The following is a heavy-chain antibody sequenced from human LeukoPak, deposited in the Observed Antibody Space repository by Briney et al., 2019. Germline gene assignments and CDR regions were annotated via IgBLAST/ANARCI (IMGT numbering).Heavy chain of an antibody. CDR3: ARDSGYSSGWYPFDY. V-gene: IGHV4-39*07. CDR2: IYHSGST. Sequence: PSETLSLTCTVSGGSISTSNYYWGWIRQPPGKGLEWIGTIYHSGSTYYNPSLRSRVTISVDTSKNQFSLKLSSVTAADTAVYYCARDSGYSSGWYPFDYWGQGTLVTVSS. J-gene: IGHJ4*02. CDR1: GGSISTSNYY. D-gene: IGHD6-19*01.